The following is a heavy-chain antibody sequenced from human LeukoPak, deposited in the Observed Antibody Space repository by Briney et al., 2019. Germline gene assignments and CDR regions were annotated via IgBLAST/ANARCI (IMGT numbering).Heavy chain of an antibody. J-gene: IGHJ4*02. CDR2: IYPGDSDT. CDR1: GYSFTSYW. CDR3: ATQTAYYYDSSGYLMDY. Sequence: PGESLQISCKGSGYSFTSYWIGWVRQMPGKGLEWMGIIYPGDSDTRYSPSFQGQVTISADKSISTAYLQWSSLKASDTAMYYCATQTAYYYDSSGYLMDYWGQGTLVTVSS. V-gene: IGHV5-51*01. D-gene: IGHD3-22*01.